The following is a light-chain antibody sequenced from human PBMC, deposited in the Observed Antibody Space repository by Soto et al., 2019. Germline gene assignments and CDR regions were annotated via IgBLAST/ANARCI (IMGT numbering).Light chain of an antibody. CDR3: QQYNSYSCT. CDR1: QSISSW. Sequence: DIQKTQSPSTLSASVGDRVTITCRASQSISSWLAWYQQKPGKAPKLLIYDASSLESGVPSRFSGSGSGTEFTLTISSLQLDDFATYYCQQYNSYSCTFGQGTKVEIK. J-gene: IGKJ1*01. V-gene: IGKV1-5*01. CDR2: DAS.